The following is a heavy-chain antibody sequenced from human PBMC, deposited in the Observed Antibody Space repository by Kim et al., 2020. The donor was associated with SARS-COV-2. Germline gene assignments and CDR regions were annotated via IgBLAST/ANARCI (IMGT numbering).Heavy chain of an antibody. D-gene: IGHD3-3*01. Sequence: YYADNVKGRFTISRENAKNSLYLQMNSLRDEDTAGYYCARVSGFWGGFFDYWGQGTLVTVSS. J-gene: IGHJ4*02. V-gene: IGHV3-48*02. CDR3: ARVSGFWGGFFDY.